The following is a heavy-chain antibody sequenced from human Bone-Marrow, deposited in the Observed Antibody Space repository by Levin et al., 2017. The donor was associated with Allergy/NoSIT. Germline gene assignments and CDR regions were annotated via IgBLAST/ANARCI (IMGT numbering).Heavy chain of an antibody. D-gene: IGHD4/OR15-4a*01. CDR1: GYTFTNSG. CDR2: ISTYNGNT. Sequence: ASVKVSCKASGYTFTNSGISWVRQAPGQGLEWMGWISTYNGNTNYAQKVLGRVTMTTDTSTTTAYMELRSLRSDDTAVYYCARDDYGDNAPFDYWGQGTLVTVSS. V-gene: IGHV1-18*01. J-gene: IGHJ4*02. CDR3: ARDDYGDNAPFDY.